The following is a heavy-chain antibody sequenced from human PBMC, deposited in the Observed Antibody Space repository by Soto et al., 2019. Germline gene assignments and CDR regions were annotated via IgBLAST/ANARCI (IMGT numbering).Heavy chain of an antibody. CDR1: GFTGSSYA. Sequence: EVQLLESGGGLVQPGGSLRLSCAASGFTGSSYAMSWVLQAPGKWLEWVSAMSGSGGSTYYADSVKGRFTITRDNSKNTLYLQMNSLRAEDTAVYYCAKAELSMVRGQSDYWGQGNLVTVSS. CDR2: MSGSGGST. V-gene: IGHV3-23*01. J-gene: IGHJ4*02. CDR3: AKAELSMVRGQSDY. D-gene: IGHD3-10*01.